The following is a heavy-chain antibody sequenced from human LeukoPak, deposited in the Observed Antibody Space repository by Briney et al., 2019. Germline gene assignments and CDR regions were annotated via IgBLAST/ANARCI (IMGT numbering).Heavy chain of an antibody. J-gene: IGHJ4*02. CDR3: VNGMAGTRFDY. V-gene: IGHV4-39*01. D-gene: IGHD6-19*01. CDR1: GGSISSSSYY. Sequence: PSETLSLTCTVSGGSISSSSYYWGWIRQPPVKVLEWIGSIYYSGSTYYNPSPNSRVTISVDTSKNQYSLKLSSVTASDTAVYYCVNGMAGTRFDYWGQGTLVTVSS. CDR2: IYYSGST.